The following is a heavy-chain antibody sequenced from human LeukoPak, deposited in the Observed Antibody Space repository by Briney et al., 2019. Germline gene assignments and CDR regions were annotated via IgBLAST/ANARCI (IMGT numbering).Heavy chain of an antibody. CDR1: GFTFDDYA. CDR3: AKDEDYDFWSGYYTFDY. Sequence: PGRSLRLSCAASGFTFDDYAMHWVRQAPGKGLEWVSGISWNSGSIGYADSVKGRFTVSRDNAKNSLYLQMNSLRAEDTALYYCAKDEDYDFWSGYYTFDYWGQGTLVTVSS. D-gene: IGHD3-3*01. J-gene: IGHJ4*02. CDR2: ISWNSGSI. V-gene: IGHV3-9*01.